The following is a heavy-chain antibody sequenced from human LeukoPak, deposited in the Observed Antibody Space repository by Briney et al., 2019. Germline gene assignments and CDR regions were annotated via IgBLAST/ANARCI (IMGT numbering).Heavy chain of an antibody. Sequence: SETLSLTCTVSGGSISSYYWSWIRQPPGKGLEWIGYIYYSGSTNYNPSLKSRVTISVDTSKNQFSLKLSSVTAADTAVYYCARDYYDSSGYYFLPRYFDLWGRGTLVTVSS. CDR3: ARDYYDSSGYYFLPRYFDL. D-gene: IGHD3-22*01. J-gene: IGHJ2*01. CDR1: GGSISSYY. V-gene: IGHV4-59*12. CDR2: IYYSGST.